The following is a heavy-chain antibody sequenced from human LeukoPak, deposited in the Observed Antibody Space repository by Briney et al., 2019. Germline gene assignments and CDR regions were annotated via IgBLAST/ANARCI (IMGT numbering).Heavy chain of an antibody. D-gene: IGHD3-10*01. J-gene: IGHJ4*02. CDR2: IKEDGSET. Sequence: GALRLSCAASGLIFSNYWMTWVRQAPGKGLEWVANIKEDGSETYYVDSVKGRFTISRDNDKNTLYLQMNSLRAEDTAVYYCEAYGSVWGQGTQVIVSS. CDR3: EAYGSV. V-gene: IGHV3-7*03. CDR1: GLIFSNYW.